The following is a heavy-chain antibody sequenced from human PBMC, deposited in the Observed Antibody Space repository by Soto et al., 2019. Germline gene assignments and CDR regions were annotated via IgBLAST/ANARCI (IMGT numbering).Heavy chain of an antibody. CDR3: ARLITIFGVVTPSWFDP. J-gene: IGHJ5*02. CDR2: IIPIFGTA. Sequence: GASVKVSCKASGGTFSSYAISWVLQAPGQGLEWMGGIIPIFGTANYAQKFQGRVTITADKSTSTAYMELSSLRSEDTALYYCARLITIFGVVTPSWFDPWGQGTLVTVSS. D-gene: IGHD3-3*01. CDR1: GGTFSSYA. V-gene: IGHV1-69*06.